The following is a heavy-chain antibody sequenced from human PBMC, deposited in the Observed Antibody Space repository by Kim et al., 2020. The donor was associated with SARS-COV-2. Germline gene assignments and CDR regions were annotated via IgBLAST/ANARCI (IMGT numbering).Heavy chain of an antibody. CDR1: GGSFSRYH. CDR3: ARRDVNGWTFDI. V-gene: IGHV4-59*08. D-gene: IGHD6-19*01. Sequence: SETLSLTCTVSGGSFSRYHWTWIRQPPGKGLEWIGYVYYGGSTKYNPSLESRLSMSLDMSKNQFSLNLSSGTAADTAVYFCARRDVNGWTFDIWGQGT. CDR2: VYYGGST. J-gene: IGHJ4*02.